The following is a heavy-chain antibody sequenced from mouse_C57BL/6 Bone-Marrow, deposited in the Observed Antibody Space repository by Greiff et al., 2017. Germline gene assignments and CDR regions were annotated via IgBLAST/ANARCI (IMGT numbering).Heavy chain of an antibody. CDR2: ISSGGSYN. D-gene: IGHD4-1*01. CDR3: ARHGWDYYFDY. V-gene: IGHV5-6*01. CDR1: GFTFSSYG. J-gene: IGHJ2*01. Sequence: EVQGVESGGDLVKPGGSLKLSCAASGFTFSSYGMSWVRQTPDKRLEWVATISSGGSYNYYPDSVKGRFTISRDNAKNTLYLQMSSLKSEDTAMYYCARHGWDYYFDYWGQGTTLTVSS.